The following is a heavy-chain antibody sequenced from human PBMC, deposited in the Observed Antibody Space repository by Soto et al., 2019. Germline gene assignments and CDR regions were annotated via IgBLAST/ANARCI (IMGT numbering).Heavy chain of an antibody. CDR3: ARDRQKGLPTFYYGMDV. V-gene: IGHV1-69*06. Sequence: QVQLVQSGAEVQKPGSSVKVSCKASGGTFSSYAISWVRQAPGQGLEWMGGIIPIFGTANYAQKFQGRVTITADKSTSTAYMELSSLRSEDTAVYYCARDRQKGLPTFYYGMDVWGQGTTVTVSS. CDR2: IIPIFGTA. J-gene: IGHJ6*02. CDR1: GGTFSSYA. D-gene: IGHD5-12*01.